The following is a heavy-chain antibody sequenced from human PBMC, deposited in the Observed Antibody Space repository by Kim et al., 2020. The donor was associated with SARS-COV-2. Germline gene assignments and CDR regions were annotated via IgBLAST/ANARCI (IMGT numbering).Heavy chain of an antibody. Sequence: ASVKVSCKASGYTFTSYGISWVRQAPGQGLEWMGWISAYNGNTNYAQKLQGRVTMTTDTSTSTAYMELRSLRSDDTAVYYCASPAVEMATIEYYYGMDVWGQGTTVTVSS. V-gene: IGHV1-18*04. CDR2: ISAYNGNT. CDR1: GYTFTSYG. J-gene: IGHJ6*02. D-gene: IGHD5-12*01. CDR3: ASPAVEMATIEYYYGMDV.